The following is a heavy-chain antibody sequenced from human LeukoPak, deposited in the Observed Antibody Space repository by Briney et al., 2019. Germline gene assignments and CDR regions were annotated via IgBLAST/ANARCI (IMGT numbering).Heavy chain of an antibody. CDR3: ARTPTIYGEEYYFDY. J-gene: IGHJ4*02. D-gene: IGHD4-17*01. CDR1: GGSISTYY. Sequence: SETLSLTCTVSGGSISTYYWGWIRQAPGKGLEWIGSIYYSGNTNYNPSLKSRVTISVDTSKNQFSLKLSSVTAADTAVYYCARTPTIYGEEYYFDYWGQGTLVTVSS. CDR2: IYYSGNT. V-gene: IGHV4-59*01.